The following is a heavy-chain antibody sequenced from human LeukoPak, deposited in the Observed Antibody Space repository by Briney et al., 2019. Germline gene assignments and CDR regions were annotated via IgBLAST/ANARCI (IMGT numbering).Heavy chain of an antibody. CDR3: ARNGRVRRVVKDLFEY. J-gene: IGHJ4*02. CDR1: GYTFTDYD. Sequence: ASVRVSCKTSGYTFTDYDITWVRQAPGQGLEWMGRVSPYSGNTYYSQRFQGRVTISKDTSTGTAYMDLRNMRDDDTATYYCARNGRVRRVVKDLFEYWGQGTLVAVSS. V-gene: IGHV1-18*01. CDR2: VSPYSGNT. D-gene: IGHD3-10*01.